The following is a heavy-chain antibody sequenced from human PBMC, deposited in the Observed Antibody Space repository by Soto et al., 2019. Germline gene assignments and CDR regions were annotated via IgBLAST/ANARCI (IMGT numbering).Heavy chain of an antibody. J-gene: IGHJ6*02. V-gene: IGHV1-18*01. CDR2: ISAYNGNT. D-gene: IGHD4-17*01. CDR3: ARDLGVSTGYYYYGMDV. Sequence: ASVEVSCKASGYTFTSYGISWVRQAPGQGLEWMGWISAYNGNTNYAQKLQGRVTMTTDTSTSTAYMELRSLRSDDTAVYYCARDLGVSTGYYYYGMDVWGQGTTVTVSS. CDR1: GYTFTSYG.